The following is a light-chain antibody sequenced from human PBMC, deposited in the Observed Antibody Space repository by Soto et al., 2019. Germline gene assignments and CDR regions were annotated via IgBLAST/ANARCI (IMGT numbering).Light chain of an antibody. CDR1: QDIRYY. V-gene: IGKV1-33*01. CDR2: DAS. Sequence: DIQLTQSPSSLSASLGDRVTITCQASQDIRYYLDWYQQKTGQAPKLLIYDASQLETGVPSRFSGSGSGTDFTFTINNLQPEDIGTYYCQHYNGFPITFGQGTRLEIK. CDR3: QHYNGFPIT. J-gene: IGKJ5*01.